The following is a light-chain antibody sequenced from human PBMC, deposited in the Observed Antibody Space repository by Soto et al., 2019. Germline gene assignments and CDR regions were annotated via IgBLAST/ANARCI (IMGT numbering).Light chain of an antibody. CDR2: GAS. CDR1: QSVSSN. V-gene: IGKV3-15*01. CDR3: QQYNNWPPKGT. Sequence: EIVMTQSPATLSVSPGERATLSCRASQSVSSNLAWYQQKPGQAPRLLIYGASTWATGIPARFSGSGSGTEFTLTISSLQSEDFAVYYCQQYNNWPPKGTFGQGTKVEIK. J-gene: IGKJ1*01.